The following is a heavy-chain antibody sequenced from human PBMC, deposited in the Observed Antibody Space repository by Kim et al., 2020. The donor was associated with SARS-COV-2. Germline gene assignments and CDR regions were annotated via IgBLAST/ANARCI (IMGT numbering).Heavy chain of an antibody. D-gene: IGHD3-9*01. CDR1: GYSFTSYW. V-gene: IGHV5-51*01. J-gene: IGHJ5*02. CDR3: ARGGYYDILTGYSQNWFDP. Sequence: GESLKISCKGSGYSFTSYWIGWVRQMPGKGLEWMGIIYPGDSDTRYSPSFQGQVTISADKSIRTAYLQWSSLKASDTAMYYCARGGYYDILTGYSQNWFDPWGQGTLVTVSS. CDR2: IYPGDSDT.